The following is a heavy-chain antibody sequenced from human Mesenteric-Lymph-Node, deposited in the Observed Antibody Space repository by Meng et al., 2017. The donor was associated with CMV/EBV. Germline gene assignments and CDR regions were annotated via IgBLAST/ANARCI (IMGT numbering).Heavy chain of an antibody. D-gene: IGHD6-19*01. CDR2: INWNGGST. Sequence: GESLKISCAVSGFTFSSYAMSWVRQAPGKGLEWVSGINWNGGSTGYADSVKGRFTISRDNAKNSLYLQMNSLRAEDTAVYYCAKPGAPFSSGWQGDFDYWDQGTLVTVSS. J-gene: IGHJ4*02. CDR1: GFTFSSYA. CDR3: AKPGAPFSSGWQGDFDY. V-gene: IGHV3-20*04.